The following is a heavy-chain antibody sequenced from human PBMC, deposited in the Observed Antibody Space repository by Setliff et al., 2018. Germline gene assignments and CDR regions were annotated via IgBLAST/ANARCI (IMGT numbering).Heavy chain of an antibody. CDR1: GATFSSYG. CDR3: ARESVDSRSWTDYRYDMDV. D-gene: IGHD3-22*01. CDR2: TIPMFGTT. J-gene: IGHJ6*03. V-gene: IGHV1-69*05. Sequence: SVKVSCKASGATFSSYGISWVRQAPGQGLEWMGGTIPMFGTTEYAQKFQGRLTIITDESTNTAFMQLSSLTSDDTAVYFWARESVDSRSWTDYRYDMDVWGKGTMVTVSS.